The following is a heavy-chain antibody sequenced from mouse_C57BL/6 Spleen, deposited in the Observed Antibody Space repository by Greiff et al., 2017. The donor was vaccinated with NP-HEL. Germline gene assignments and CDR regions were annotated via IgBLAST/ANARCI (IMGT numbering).Heavy chain of an antibody. V-gene: IGHV10-1*01. CDR1: GFSFNTYA. D-gene: IGHD2-5*01. J-gene: IGHJ2*01. CDR3: VRHSNYVGYFDY. Sequence: EVKLMESGGGLVQPKGSLKLSCAASGFSFNTYAMNWVRQAPGKGLEWVARIRSKSNNYATYYADSVKDRFTISRDDSESMLYLQMNNLKTEDTAMYYCVRHSNYVGYFDYWGQGTTLTVSS. CDR2: IRSKSNNYAT.